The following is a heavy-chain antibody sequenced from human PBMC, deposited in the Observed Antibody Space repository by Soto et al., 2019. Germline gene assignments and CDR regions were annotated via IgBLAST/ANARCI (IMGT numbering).Heavy chain of an antibody. CDR2: ISGSGGST. D-gene: IGHD2-8*02. Sequence: PGGSLRLSCAASGFTFSSYAMSWVRQAPGKGLEWVSAISGSGGSTYYADSVKGRFTISRDNSKNTLYLQMNSLRAEDTAVYYCAKDEGGDICTDYYGMDVWGQGTKVTVSS. CDR3: AKDEGGDICTDYYGMDV. CDR1: GFTFSSYA. J-gene: IGHJ6*02. V-gene: IGHV3-23*01.